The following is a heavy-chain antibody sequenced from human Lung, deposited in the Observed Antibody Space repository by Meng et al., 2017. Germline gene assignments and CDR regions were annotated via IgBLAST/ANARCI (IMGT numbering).Heavy chain of an antibody. D-gene: IGHD4-11*01. CDR1: GGSFSDYY. Sequence: QVQQQQWGAGLLKPSEPLSLTCVVSGGSFSDYYWSWIRQSPGKGLEWIGEINHSGSTNYNPSLESRATISVDTSQNNLSLKLSSVTAADSAVYYCARGPTTMAHDFDYWGQGTLVTVSS. CDR2: INHSGST. J-gene: IGHJ4*02. CDR3: ARGPTTMAHDFDY. V-gene: IGHV4-34*01.